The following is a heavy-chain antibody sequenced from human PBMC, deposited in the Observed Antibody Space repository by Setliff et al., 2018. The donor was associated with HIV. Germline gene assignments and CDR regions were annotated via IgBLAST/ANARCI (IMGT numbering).Heavy chain of an antibody. CDR3: ARVPHRVVGTTTLLYHFDY. V-gene: IGHV4-38-2*01. Sequence: PSETLSLTCAVSGYSISSGYYWAWIRQSPGKGLDWIGSIHHSGTTYYNPSLKSRVTTSVDTTTNQVSLQVNSVTAVDTAVYYCARVPHRVVGTTTLLYHFDYWGLGTLVTVS. J-gene: IGHJ4*02. CDR2: IHHSGTT. D-gene: IGHD1-26*01. CDR1: GYSISSGYY.